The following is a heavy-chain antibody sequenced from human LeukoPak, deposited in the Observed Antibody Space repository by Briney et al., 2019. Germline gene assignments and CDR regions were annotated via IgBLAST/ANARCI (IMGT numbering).Heavy chain of an antibody. D-gene: IGHD3-10*01. V-gene: IGHV1-2*02. J-gene: IGHJ4*02. Sequence: ASVKVSCKASGFTFSGYYMHWVRQAPGQGLEWMAWISPNSGGTNYVQKFQGRVTVTRDTSISTDYMEISGLTSDDTALYYCAREPSGSGGYDYWGQGTLVTVSS. CDR3: AREPSGSGGYDY. CDR1: GFTFSGYY. CDR2: ISPNSGGT.